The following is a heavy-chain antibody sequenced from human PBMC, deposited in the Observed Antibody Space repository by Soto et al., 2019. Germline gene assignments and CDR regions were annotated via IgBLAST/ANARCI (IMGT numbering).Heavy chain of an antibody. V-gene: IGHV3-21*06. CDR1: GFTFTRYS. Sequence: LRLSCAASGFTFTRYSMNWVRQAPGKGLEWVSSISSTTNYIYYGDSMKGRFTISRDNAKNSLCLEMNSLRAEDTAVYYCARESEDLTSNFDYWGQGTLVTVSS. CDR3: ARESEDLTSNFDY. CDR2: ISSTTNYI. J-gene: IGHJ4*02.